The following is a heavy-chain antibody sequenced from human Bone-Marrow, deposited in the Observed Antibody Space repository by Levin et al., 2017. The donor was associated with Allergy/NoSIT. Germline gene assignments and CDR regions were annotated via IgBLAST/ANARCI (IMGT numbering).Heavy chain of an antibody. J-gene: IGHJ4*02. Sequence: GESLKISCKASGYTFTGYYMHWVRQAPGQGLEWMGWINPNSGGTNYAQKFQGRVTMTRDTSISTAYMELSRLRSDDTAVYYCARGGEYYYDSSGYPNYWGQGTLVTVSS. D-gene: IGHD3-22*01. CDR1: GYTFTGYY. V-gene: IGHV1-2*02. CDR2: INPNSGGT. CDR3: ARGGEYYYDSSGYPNY.